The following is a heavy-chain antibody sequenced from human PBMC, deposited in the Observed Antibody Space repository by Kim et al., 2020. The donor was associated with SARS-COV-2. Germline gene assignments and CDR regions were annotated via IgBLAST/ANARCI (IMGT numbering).Heavy chain of an antibody. J-gene: IGHJ3*02. CDR1: GGSFSGYY. D-gene: IGHD3-9*01. Sequence: SETLSLTCAVYGGSFSGYYWSWIRQPPGKGLEWIGEINHSGSTNYNPSLKIRVTISVDTSKNQFSLKLSSVTAADTAVYYCARGGWRYFDWPDAFDIWGQGTMVTVSS. V-gene: IGHV4-34*01. CDR2: INHSGST. CDR3: ARGGWRYFDWPDAFDI.